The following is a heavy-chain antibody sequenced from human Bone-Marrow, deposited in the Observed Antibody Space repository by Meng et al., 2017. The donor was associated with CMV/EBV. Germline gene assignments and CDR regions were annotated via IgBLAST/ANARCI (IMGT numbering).Heavy chain of an antibody. CDR1: GFTFSSYW. J-gene: IGHJ2*01. V-gene: IGHV3-74*01. Sequence: CAASGFTFSSYWMYWVRQAPGKGLVWVSRINSDGSSTRSADSVKGRFTISRDNVKNTLDLQINTLRAEDTAVYYCARRAGADSYFDFWGRGTLVTVSS. D-gene: IGHD4-11*01. CDR3: ARRAGADSYFDF. CDR2: INSDGSST.